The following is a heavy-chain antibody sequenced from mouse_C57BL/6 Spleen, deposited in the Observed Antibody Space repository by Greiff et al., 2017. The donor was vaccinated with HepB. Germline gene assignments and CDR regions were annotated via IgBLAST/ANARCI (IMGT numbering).Heavy chain of an antibody. Sequence: VMLVESGPGLVAPSQSLSITCTVSGFSLTSYGVHWVRQPPGKGLEWLVVIWSDGSTTYNSALKSRLSISKDNSKSQVFLKMHSLQTDDTAMYYCARHWDYYGSSEGMDYWGQGTSVTVSS. J-gene: IGHJ4*01. CDR2: IWSDGST. D-gene: IGHD1-1*01. CDR3: ARHWDYYGSSEGMDY. V-gene: IGHV2-6-1*01. CDR1: GFSLTSYG.